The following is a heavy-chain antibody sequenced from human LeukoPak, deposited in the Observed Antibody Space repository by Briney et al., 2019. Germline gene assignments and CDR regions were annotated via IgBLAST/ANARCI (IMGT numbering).Heavy chain of an antibody. CDR1: GFTFSSYW. Sequence: GGSLRLSCAASGFTFSSYWMSWVRQAPGKGLEWVANIKQDGSEKYYVDSVEGRFTISRDNAKNSLYLQMNSLRAEDTAVYYCAREGAYDFWSGYYYYYYMDVWGKGTTVTVSS. D-gene: IGHD3-3*01. CDR3: AREGAYDFWSGYYYYYYMDV. J-gene: IGHJ6*03. CDR2: IKQDGSEK. V-gene: IGHV3-7*01.